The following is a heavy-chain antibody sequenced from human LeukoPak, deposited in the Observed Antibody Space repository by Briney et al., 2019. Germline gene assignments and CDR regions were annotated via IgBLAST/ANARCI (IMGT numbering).Heavy chain of an antibody. CDR1: GDSISTSSYY. D-gene: IGHD3-22*01. J-gene: IGHJ4*02. Sequence: SDPVSLLCTVSGDSISTSSYYWPWIPQPRAEGLEWHGSIYYSGSTYYNPSLKSRVTISVDTSKNQFSLNLYSVTAADTAVFYCARSYYYDYRQIDYWGQGTLVTVSS. V-gene: IGHV4-39*01. CDR3: ARSYYYDYRQIDY. CDR2: IYYSGST.